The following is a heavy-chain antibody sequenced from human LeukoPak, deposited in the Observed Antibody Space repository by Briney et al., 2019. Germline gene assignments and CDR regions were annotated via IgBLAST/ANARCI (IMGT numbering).Heavy chain of an antibody. D-gene: IGHD5/OR15-5a*01. CDR3: ARDVSYFDY. V-gene: IGHV4-61*02. Sequence: PSETLSLTCTVSGGSISSGSYYWSWIRQPAGKGLEWIGRIYTSGSTNYNPSLKSRVTISVDTSKNQLSLQLTSVTAADTAVYYCARDVSYFDYWGQGTLVTVSS. CDR1: GGSISSGSYY. J-gene: IGHJ4*02. CDR2: IYTSGST.